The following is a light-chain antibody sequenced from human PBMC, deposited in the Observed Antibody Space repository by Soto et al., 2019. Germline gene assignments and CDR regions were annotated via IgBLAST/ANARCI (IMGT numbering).Light chain of an antibody. CDR2: RND. J-gene: IGLJ3*02. CDR1: RSNIESND. V-gene: IGLV1-47*01. Sequence: QPVLTQLPSACGTPGQRVTLSCSGTRSNIESNDVYWYHQLPGTAPRLLIFRNDQRPSGVPDRFSGSRSGTSASLAISGLRSDDEADYYCAAWDDSLTGWVFGGGTKLTFL. CDR3: AAWDDSLTGWV.